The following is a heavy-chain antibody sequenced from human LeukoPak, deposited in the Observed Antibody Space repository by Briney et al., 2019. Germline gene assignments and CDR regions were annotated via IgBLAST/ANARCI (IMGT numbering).Heavy chain of an antibody. J-gene: IGHJ4*02. D-gene: IGHD2-21*01. V-gene: IGHV4-4*09. Sequence: SETLSLTCTVSGVSMGAYQWSWVRQSPEKGLERIGCINTKGETSYNPSLKSRVTTSVDTSKSQFSLRLTSVTAADTAVYYCATSNDAKIAPFDHWGQGAPVTVSS. CDR1: GVSMGAYQ. CDR3: ATSNDAKIAPFDH. CDR2: INTKGET.